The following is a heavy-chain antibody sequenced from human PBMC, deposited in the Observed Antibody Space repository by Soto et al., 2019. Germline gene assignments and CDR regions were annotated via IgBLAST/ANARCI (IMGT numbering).Heavy chain of an antibody. Sequence: QVQLVQSGSEVKKPGASVKVSCKASGYTFINHGISWVRQAPGQGLEWMGWISAHNGNTRYAQKVQDRVTMTRDTSTTTVSLELRSLRSDDTALYYCAREILNSKSLLVFDQWGQGTLVTVSS. CDR2: ISAHNGNT. CDR1: GYTFINHG. J-gene: IGHJ4*02. CDR3: AREILNSKSLLVFDQ. V-gene: IGHV1-18*01. D-gene: IGHD4-4*01.